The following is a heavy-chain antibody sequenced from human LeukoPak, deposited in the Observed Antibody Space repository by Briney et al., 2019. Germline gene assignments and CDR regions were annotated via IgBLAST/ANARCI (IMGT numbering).Heavy chain of an antibody. CDR1: GGSINTDSYY. CDR3: ARSGYCSSTSCYGSEYYYMDV. CDR2: VYYSGTT. D-gene: IGHD2-2*01. V-gene: IGHV4-39*07. Sequence: PSETLSLTCTVSGGSINTDSYYWGWIRQPPGKGLEWIGTVYYSGTTYYNPSLESRLTMSVDTSKNQFFLKLSSVTAADTAVYYCARSGYCSSTSCYGSEYYYMDVWGKGTTVTVSS. J-gene: IGHJ6*03.